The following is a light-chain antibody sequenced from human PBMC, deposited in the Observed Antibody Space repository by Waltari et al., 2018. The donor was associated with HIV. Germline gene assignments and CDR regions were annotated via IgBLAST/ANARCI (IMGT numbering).Light chain of an antibody. Sequence: QSALTQPASVSGSPGPSITLSSTGTSSDIGGYNSVSWYQQHPGKAPKLMIFDASNRPSGISNRFSGSKSGNTASLTISGLQADDEAHYFCSSFSITSTLVVFGGGTKLTVL. CDR2: DAS. V-gene: IGLV2-14*03. CDR3: SSFSITSTLVV. CDR1: SSDIGGYNS. J-gene: IGLJ2*01.